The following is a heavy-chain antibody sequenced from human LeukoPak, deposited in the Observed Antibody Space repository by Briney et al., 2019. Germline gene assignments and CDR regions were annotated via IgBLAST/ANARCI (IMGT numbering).Heavy chain of an antibody. J-gene: IGHJ4*02. D-gene: IGHD1-26*01. Sequence: PSETLSLTCAVYGGSFSGYYWSWIRQPPGKGLEWIGEINHSGSTNYNPSLKSRVTISVDTSKNQFSLKLSSVTAADTAVYYCARGDTSGSYYYYFDYWGQGTLVTVSS. CDR3: ARGDTSGSYYYYFDY. V-gene: IGHV4-34*01. CDR1: GGSFSGYY. CDR2: INHSGST.